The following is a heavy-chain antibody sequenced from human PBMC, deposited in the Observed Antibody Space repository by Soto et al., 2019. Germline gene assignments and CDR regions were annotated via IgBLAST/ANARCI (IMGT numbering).Heavy chain of an antibody. CDR2: INSIGSNT. J-gene: IGHJ4*02. CDR3: ERDTITVARGVIIPFDS. D-gene: IGHD3-10*01. CDR1: GFSISTYD. V-gene: IGHV3-21*02. Sequence: EVQLAESGGGLVKPGGSLRLSCAASGFSISTYDMSWVRQAPGKGLEWVSAINSIGSNTYVADSVKGRFTISRDNAKNSVYLQMSSLRAEDTALYYCERDTITVARGVIIPFDSWGQGTLVTVSS.